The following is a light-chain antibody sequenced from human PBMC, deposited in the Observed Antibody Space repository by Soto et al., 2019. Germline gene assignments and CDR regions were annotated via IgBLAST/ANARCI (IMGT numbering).Light chain of an antibody. J-gene: IGLJ2*01. CDR2: GNS. CDR3: QSYDISSWV. CDR1: SSNIGAGYD. Sequence: QSVLTQPPSVSGAPGQRVTISCTGSSSNIGAGYDVHWYQQLPGTAPKLHIYGNSNRPSGVPDRFSGSKSGTSASLAITGRQAEDEADYYCQSYDISSWVFGGVTKRTVL. V-gene: IGLV1-40*01.